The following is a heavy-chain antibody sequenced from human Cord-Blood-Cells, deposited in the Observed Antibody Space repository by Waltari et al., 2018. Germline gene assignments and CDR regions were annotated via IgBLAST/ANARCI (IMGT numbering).Heavy chain of an antibody. CDR2: ISSSSSTI. CDR1: GFTFSSYS. Sequence: EVQLVESGGGLVQPGGSLRLSCTASGFTFSSYSMNWVRQAPGKGLEWVSYISSSSSTIYYADSVKGRFTISRDNAKNSLYLQMNSLRDEDTAVYYCARWPDYDFWSGSDSYWGQGTLVTVSS. V-gene: IGHV3-48*02. CDR3: ARWPDYDFWSGSDSY. D-gene: IGHD3-3*01. J-gene: IGHJ4*02.